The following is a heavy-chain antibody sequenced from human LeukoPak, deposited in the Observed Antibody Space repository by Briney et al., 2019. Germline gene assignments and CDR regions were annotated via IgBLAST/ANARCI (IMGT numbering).Heavy chain of an antibody. CDR2: IIPIFGTA. D-gene: IGHD3-22*01. CDR1: GGTFSSYA. V-gene: IGHV1-69*05. Sequence: GASVKVSCKASGGTFSSYANSWVRQAPGQGLEWMGGIIPIFGTANYAQKFQGRVTITTDESTSTAYMELSSLRSEDTAVYYCARETYYDSSGYPTLEYWGQGTLVTVSS. CDR3: ARETYYDSSGYPTLEY. J-gene: IGHJ4*02.